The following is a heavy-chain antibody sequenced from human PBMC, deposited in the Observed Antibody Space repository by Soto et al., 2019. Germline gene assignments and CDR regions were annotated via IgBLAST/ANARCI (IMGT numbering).Heavy chain of an antibody. CDR3: ARGVIVVQPTAMSWLDP. Sequence: SETLSLTCTVSGGSIISYYWSWIRQPPGKGLEWLGYISYSGSTYYNPSLKSRVTISRDTSRNQFSLRLHSVTAADTAVYYCARGVIVVQPTAMSWLDPWGPGTLVTVSS. V-gene: IGHV4-59*06. CDR2: ISYSGST. D-gene: IGHD2-2*01. CDR1: GGSIISYY. J-gene: IGHJ5*02.